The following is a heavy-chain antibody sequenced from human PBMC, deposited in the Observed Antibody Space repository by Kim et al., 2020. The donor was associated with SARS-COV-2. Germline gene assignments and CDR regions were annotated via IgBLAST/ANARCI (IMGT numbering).Heavy chain of an antibody. CDR2: IYYSGST. D-gene: IGHD3-22*01. CDR1: GGSISSYY. CDR3: ARDSGVREWLRSNYYDSSGDAFDI. J-gene: IGHJ3*02. V-gene: IGHV4-59*13. Sequence: SETLSLTCTVSGGSISSYYWSWIRQPPGKGLEWIGYIYYSGSTNYNPSLKSRVTISVDTSKNQFSLKLSSVTAADTAVYYCARDSGVREWLRSNYYDSSGDAFDIWGQGTMVTVSS.